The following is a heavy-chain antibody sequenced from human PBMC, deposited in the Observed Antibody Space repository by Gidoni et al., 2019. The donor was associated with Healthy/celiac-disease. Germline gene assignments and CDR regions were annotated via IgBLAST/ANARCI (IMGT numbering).Heavy chain of an antibody. CDR3: ARHGAGGGYDILTGYLPLDY. CDR2: INHSGST. CDR1: GGSFSGYY. V-gene: IGHV4-34*01. D-gene: IGHD3-9*01. Sequence: QVQLQQWGAGLLKPSENLSRTCAVYGGSFSGYYWSWIRQPPGKGLEWIGEINHSGSTNYNPSLKSRVTISVDTSKNQFSLKLSSVTAADTAVYYCARHGAGGGYDILTGYLPLDYWGQGTLVTVSS. J-gene: IGHJ4*02.